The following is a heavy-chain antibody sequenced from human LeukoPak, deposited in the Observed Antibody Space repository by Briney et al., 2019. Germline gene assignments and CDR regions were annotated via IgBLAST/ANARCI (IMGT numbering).Heavy chain of an antibody. CDR1: GYSFTSHW. Sequence: GESLKISCKGSGYSFTSHWIGWVRPIPGRGLDWMGMIYPGDSDTRYSPSFQGQVTISADKSISTAYLQWSSLKASDSAIYYCARLGSTGTSPDYWGQGTLVTVSS. J-gene: IGHJ4*02. CDR3: ARLGSTGTSPDY. D-gene: IGHD1-1*01. V-gene: IGHV5-51*01. CDR2: IYPGDSDT.